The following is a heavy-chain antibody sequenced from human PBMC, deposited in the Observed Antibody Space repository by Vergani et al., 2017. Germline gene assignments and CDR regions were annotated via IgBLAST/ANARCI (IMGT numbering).Heavy chain of an antibody. J-gene: IGHJ5*02. D-gene: IGHD1-26*01. CDR3: AGFHSGSYGWNWFDP. CDR2: ISSSSSTI. Sequence: VQLVESGGGVVQPGRSLRLSCAASGFTFSSYAMSWVRQAPGKGMEWVSYISSSSSTIYYADSVKGRFTISRENANNSLYLQMNSRRAEDATVYYCAGFHSGSYGWNWFDPWGQGTLVTVSS. V-gene: IGHV3-48*04. CDR1: GFTFSSYA.